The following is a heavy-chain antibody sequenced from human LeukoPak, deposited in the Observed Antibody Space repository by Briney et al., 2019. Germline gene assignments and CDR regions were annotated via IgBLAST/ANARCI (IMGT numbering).Heavy chain of an antibody. D-gene: IGHD1-26*01. Sequence: ATVKVSCKASGYTLTSYYIHWVRQAPGHEFEWMGVFNPRDGSTSYSHKFAGRVTMTRDTSTGTAYMDLSSLRPEDTATYYCAKDRISVGPRPRFFDLWGQGSLVIVSS. V-gene: IGHV1-46*01. CDR3: AKDRISVGPRPRFFDL. J-gene: IGHJ4*02. CDR2: FNPRDGST. CDR1: GYTLTSYY.